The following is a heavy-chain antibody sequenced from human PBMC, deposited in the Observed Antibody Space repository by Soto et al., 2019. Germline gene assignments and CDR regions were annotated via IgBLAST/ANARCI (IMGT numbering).Heavy chain of an antibody. J-gene: IGHJ4*02. V-gene: IGHV4-39*07. CDR3: ARGKITLWQGGPRNKYYFDY. CDR2: IYYRGNT. CDR1: GDSINSDKYY. D-gene: IGHD3-10*01. Sequence: PSETLSLTCSVSGDSINSDKYYWGWIRQPPGKGLEWIGSIYYRGNTYYNPSLQTRVTISVDTSKNQFSLKLSSVTAADTAVYYCARGKITLWQGGPRNKYYFDYWGQGTLVTVSS.